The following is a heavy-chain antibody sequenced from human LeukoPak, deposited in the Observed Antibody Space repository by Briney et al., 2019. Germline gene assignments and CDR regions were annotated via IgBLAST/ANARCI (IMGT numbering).Heavy chain of an antibody. Sequence: GGSLRLSCAASGFIVSSNYMSWVRQAPGKGLEWVSVIYSGGRTYYADSVKGRFTISRDNSKNTLYLQMNSLRAEDTAVYYCARGAAFDYWGQGTLVTVSS. V-gene: IGHV3-66*01. CDR3: ARGAAFDY. D-gene: IGHD2-15*01. CDR1: GFIVSSNY. J-gene: IGHJ4*02. CDR2: IYSGGRT.